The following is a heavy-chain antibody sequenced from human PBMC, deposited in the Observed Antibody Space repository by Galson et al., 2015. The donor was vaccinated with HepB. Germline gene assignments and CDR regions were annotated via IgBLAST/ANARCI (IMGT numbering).Heavy chain of an antibody. CDR3: ARKYYYDSSDYSAPGY. Sequence: SLRLSCAASGFTFSNYWMYWVRQAPGKGLVWVSRINSDGSTTSYADSVKGRFTISRDNAKNTLYLQMNSLRAEDTAVYYCARKYYYDSSDYSAPGYWGQGTLVTVSS. D-gene: IGHD3-22*01. CDR1: GFTFSNYW. V-gene: IGHV3-74*01. J-gene: IGHJ4*02. CDR2: INSDGSTT.